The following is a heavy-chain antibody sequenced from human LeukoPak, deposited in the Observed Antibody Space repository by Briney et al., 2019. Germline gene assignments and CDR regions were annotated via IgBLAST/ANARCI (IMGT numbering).Heavy chain of an antibody. Sequence: GGSLRLSCTASGFPFSEYSMNWVRQAPGKGLEWISYIGISSGNTKYADSVKGRFTISADNAKNSLYLQMNSLRVEDTAVYYCARDHNYAFDNWGQGTLVSVSS. CDR2: IGISSGNT. J-gene: IGHJ4*02. CDR3: ARDHNYAFDN. D-gene: IGHD1-1*01. CDR1: GFPFSEYS. V-gene: IGHV3-48*04.